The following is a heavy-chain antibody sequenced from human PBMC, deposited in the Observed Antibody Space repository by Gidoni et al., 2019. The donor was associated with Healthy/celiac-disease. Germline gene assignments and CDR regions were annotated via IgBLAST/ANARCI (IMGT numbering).Heavy chain of an antibody. J-gene: IGHJ4*02. Sequence: EVQLVESGGGLVKPGGSLRLSCAASGFTFSSYSMNWVRQAPGKGLEWVSSISSSSSYIYYADSVKCRFTISRDNAKNSLYLQMNSLRAEDTAVYYCARDRGSGYFDYWGQGTLVTVSS. CDR2: ISSSSSYI. D-gene: IGHD6-19*01. CDR3: ARDRGSGYFDY. CDR1: GFTFSSYS. V-gene: IGHV3-21*01.